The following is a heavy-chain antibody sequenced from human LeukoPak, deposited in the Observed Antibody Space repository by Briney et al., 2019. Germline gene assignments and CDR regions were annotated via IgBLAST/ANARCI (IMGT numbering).Heavy chain of an antibody. V-gene: IGHV1-69*06. CDR1: GGTFSSYA. J-gene: IGHJ4*02. CDR2: ITPIFGTA. D-gene: IGHD3-22*01. Sequence: GASVKVSCKASGGTFSSYAISWVRQAPGQGLEWMGGITPIFGTANYAQKFQGRVTITADKSTSTAYMELSSLRSEDTAVYYCARGDSSGYDVDYWGQGTLVTVSS. CDR3: ARGDSSGYDVDY.